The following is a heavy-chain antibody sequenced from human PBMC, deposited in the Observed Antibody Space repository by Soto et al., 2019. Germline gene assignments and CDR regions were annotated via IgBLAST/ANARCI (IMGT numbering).Heavy chain of an antibody. Sequence: GGSLRLSCAASGFTVSSNYMSWVRQAPGKGLEWVSVIYSGGSRYYADTGKGRFTISRQNSKNTRYLQMNSLRAEDTAVYYCARDKTYDYGAFDIWGQGTMVTVSS. D-gene: IGHD4-17*01. V-gene: IGHV3-53*04. CDR1: GFTVSSNY. J-gene: IGHJ3*02. CDR3: ARDKTYDYGAFDI. CDR2: IYSGGSR.